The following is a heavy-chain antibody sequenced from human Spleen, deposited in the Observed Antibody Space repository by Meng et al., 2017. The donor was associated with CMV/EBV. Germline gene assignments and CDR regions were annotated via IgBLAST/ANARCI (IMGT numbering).Heavy chain of an antibody. CDR2: INSDGSST. V-gene: IGHV3-74*01. D-gene: IGHD2-15*01. CDR3: ARDLVVEANLDY. Sequence: GESLKISCAASGFTFNSYWMHWVRQAPGKGLVWVSSINSDGSSTSYADSVKGRFTISRDNAKNTLYLQMNSLRAEDTAVYYCARDLVVEANLDYWGQGTLVTVSS. J-gene: IGHJ4*02. CDR1: GFTFNSYW.